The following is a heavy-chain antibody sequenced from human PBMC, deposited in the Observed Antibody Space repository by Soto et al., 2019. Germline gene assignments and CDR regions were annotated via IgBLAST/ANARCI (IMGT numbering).Heavy chain of an antibody. CDR1: GGTFSSYA. V-gene: IGHV1-69*02. D-gene: IGHD6-6*01. CDR3: ASGPYTSSSGGYYYYYMDV. CDR2: IVPMFGIP. Sequence: QVQLVQSGAEVKKPGSSVKVSCKASGGTFSSYAINWVRHAPGQGLEWMGRIVPMFGIPNFAPKFQGRVTMTADRSTTTAYMELSSLRSEDTAVYYCASGPYTSSSGGYYYYYMDVWGKGTTVTVSS. J-gene: IGHJ6*03.